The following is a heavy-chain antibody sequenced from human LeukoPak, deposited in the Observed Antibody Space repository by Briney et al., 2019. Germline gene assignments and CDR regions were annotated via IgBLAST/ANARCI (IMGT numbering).Heavy chain of an antibody. V-gene: IGHV3-30*02. CDR2: IRYDGSNK. D-gene: IGHD2-21*02. J-gene: IGHJ4*02. CDR1: GFTFSSYG. CDR3: ARDGTNCGGDCYLDY. Sequence: GGSLRLSCAASGFTFSSYGMHWVRQAPGKGLEWVAFIRYDGSNKYYADSVKGRFTISRDNAKNSLYLQMNSLRAEDTAVYYCARDGTNCGGDCYLDYWGQGTLVTVSS.